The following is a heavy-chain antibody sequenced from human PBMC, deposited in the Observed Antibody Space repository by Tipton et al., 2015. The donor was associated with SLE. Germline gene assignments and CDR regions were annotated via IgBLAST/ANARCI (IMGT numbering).Heavy chain of an antibody. CDR3: ARAPPQLGFDY. J-gene: IGHJ4*02. D-gene: IGHD5-24*01. Sequence: QSGPEVKKPGASVKVSCKASGYTFTSFDINWVRQATGQGLEWMGWMNPNSGNTAYAQKFQGRVTMTRDTSISTAHMELSSLRSEDTAVYYCARAPPQLGFDYWGQGTLVTVSS. CDR2: MNPNSGNT. V-gene: IGHV1-8*01. CDR1: GYTFTSFD.